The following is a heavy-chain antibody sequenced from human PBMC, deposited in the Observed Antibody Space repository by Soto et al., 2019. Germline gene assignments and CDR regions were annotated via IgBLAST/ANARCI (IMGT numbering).Heavy chain of an antibody. J-gene: IGHJ6*02. CDR2: ISGSGDGT. Sequence: VGSLRLSCAASGFSVSDYAMSWVRQAPGKGLEWVSSISGSGDGTYYGDSVKGRFTLSRDTSQKTLYLQMNNLRGEDTAVYFCTKSRRSVLMVYGFGGMDVWGRGTTLTVSS. CDR3: TKSRRSVLMVYGFGGMDV. V-gene: IGHV3-23*01. D-gene: IGHD2-8*01. CDR1: GFSVSDYA.